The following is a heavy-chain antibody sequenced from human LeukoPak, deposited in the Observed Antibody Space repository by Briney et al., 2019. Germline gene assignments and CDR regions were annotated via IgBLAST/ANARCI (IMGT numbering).Heavy chain of an antibody. CDR3: AGSSGWRRNWFDP. CDR1: EFIFDDYA. J-gene: IGHJ5*02. V-gene: IGHV3-9*01. Sequence: PGGSLRLSCAASEFIFDDYAMHWVRQAPGKGLEWVSGIRWNSGSIGYADSVKGRFTISRDNAKNSLYLQMNSLRAEDTALYYCAGSSGWRRNWFDPWGQGTLVTVSS. D-gene: IGHD6-19*01. CDR2: IRWNSGSI.